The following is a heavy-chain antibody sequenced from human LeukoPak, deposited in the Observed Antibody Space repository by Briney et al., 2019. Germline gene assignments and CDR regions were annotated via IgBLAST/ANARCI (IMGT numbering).Heavy chain of an antibody. Sequence: ASVKVSCKTSGYTFTSYGINWVRQAPGQGLEWMGWISAHNGNTIHAQKLQGRVTMTTDTSTYTAYMELRSLRSDDTAVYYCAKSLGGITPFDYWGQGTLVTVSS. CDR1: GYTFTSYG. V-gene: IGHV1-18*01. J-gene: IGHJ4*02. CDR2: ISAHNGNT. D-gene: IGHD2-15*01. CDR3: AKSLGGITPFDY.